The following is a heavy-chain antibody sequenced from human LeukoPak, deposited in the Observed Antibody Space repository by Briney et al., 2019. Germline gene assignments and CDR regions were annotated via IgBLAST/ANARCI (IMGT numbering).Heavy chain of an antibody. J-gene: IGHJ4*02. CDR1: SGSISSYY. CDR2: IYYSGST. V-gene: IGHV4-59*01. Sequence: SETLSLTCTVSSGSISSYYWSWIRQPPGKGLEWIGYIYYSGSTNYNPSLKSRVTISVDTSKNQFSLKLSSVTAADTAVYYCARDSGYNYFDYWGQGTLVTASS. CDR3: ARDSGYNYFDY. D-gene: IGHD5-12*01.